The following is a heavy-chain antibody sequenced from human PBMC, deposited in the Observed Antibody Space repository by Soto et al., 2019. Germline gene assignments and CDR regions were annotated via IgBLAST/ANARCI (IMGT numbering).Heavy chain of an antibody. CDR3: AKQFSSSTWYPFDH. CDR2: ISAGVIDT. J-gene: IGHJ4*02. D-gene: IGHD6-13*01. V-gene: IGHV3-23*01. CDR1: GFTYNIYA. Sequence: EVQLLESGEALGQPGGSLRLSCAASGFTYNIYAMSWVRQAPGKGLEWVSGISAGVIDTYYADSVKGRFTVSRDDSKNTLYLQMNSLRADDTAVYYCAKQFSSSTWYPFDHWGRGTLVTVSS.